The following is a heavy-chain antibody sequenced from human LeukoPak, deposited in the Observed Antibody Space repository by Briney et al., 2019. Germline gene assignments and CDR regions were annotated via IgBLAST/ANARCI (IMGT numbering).Heavy chain of an antibody. D-gene: IGHD5-24*01. CDR1: GVSFSGYY. CDR3: ARNRDGYNSFDY. J-gene: IGHJ4*02. CDR2: INHSGST. Sequence: SETLSLTCAVYGVSFSGYYWSWIRQPPGKGLEWIGEINHSGSTNYNPSLKSRVTISVDTSKNRFSLKLSSVTAADTAVYYCARNRDGYNSFDYWGQGTLVTVSS. V-gene: IGHV4-34*01.